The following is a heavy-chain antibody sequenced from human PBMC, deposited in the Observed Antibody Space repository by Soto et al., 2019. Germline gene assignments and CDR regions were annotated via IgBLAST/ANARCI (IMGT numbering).Heavy chain of an antibody. CDR1: GGPLRDCA. V-gene: IGHV3-23*01. CDR3: GKERRGSGWSVCNF. Sequence: GGSQRLSCTASGGPLRDCAMNCVRQAPGKGLEWVSDISRSGDSARYADSVKGRFTISRDNSRDTLYLQMNSLRVDDTAVYYCGKERRGSGWSVCNFWGQGTLVTVSS. J-gene: IGHJ4*02. CDR2: ISRSGDSA. D-gene: IGHD6-19*01.